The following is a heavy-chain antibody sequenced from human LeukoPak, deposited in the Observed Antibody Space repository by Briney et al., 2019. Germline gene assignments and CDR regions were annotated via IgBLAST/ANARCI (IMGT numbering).Heavy chain of an antibody. J-gene: IGHJ2*01. CDR1: GFTFSSYE. CDR3: ARVKRQWLVLEGWYFDL. Sequence: GGSLRLSCAASGFTFSSYEMNWVRQAPGKGLEWVSYISSSGSTIYYADSVKGRFTISRDNAKNSLYLQMNSLRAEDTAVYYCARVKRQWLVLEGWYFDLWGRGTLVTVSS. CDR2: ISSSGSTI. V-gene: IGHV3-48*03. D-gene: IGHD6-19*01.